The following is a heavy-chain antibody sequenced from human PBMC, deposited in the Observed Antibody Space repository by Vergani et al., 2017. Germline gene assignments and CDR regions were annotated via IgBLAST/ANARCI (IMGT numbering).Heavy chain of an antibody. CDR2: ISAYNGNT. CDR1: GYTFTSYG. D-gene: IGHD3-22*01. CDR3: ARDYYYDSSGYYADY. J-gene: IGHJ4*02. Sequence: QVQLVQSGAEVKKPGASVKVSCKASGYTFTSYGISWVRQAPGQGLEWMGWISAYNGNTNYAQKLQGRVTMTTDTSTITAYMGLRSLRSDDTAVYYCARDYYYDSSGYYADYWGQGTLVTVSS. V-gene: IGHV1-18*01.